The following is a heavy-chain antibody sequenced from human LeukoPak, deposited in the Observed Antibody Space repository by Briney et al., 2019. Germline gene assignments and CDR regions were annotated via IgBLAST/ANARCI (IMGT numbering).Heavy chain of an antibody. CDR1: GFTFCDYS. V-gene: IGHV3-48*02. D-gene: IGHD4-23*01. CDR2: INSGSSTI. CDR3: ARTRSKVGTPTFDY. J-gene: IGHJ4*02. Sequence: GGSLRLSCGASGFTFCDYSMNCVRHAPGKALEWVSYINSGSSTIYYVDSVEGRFTISRDNAKNSLYLQMNSLRDEDTAVYHCARTRSKVGTPTFDYWGQGTLVTVSS.